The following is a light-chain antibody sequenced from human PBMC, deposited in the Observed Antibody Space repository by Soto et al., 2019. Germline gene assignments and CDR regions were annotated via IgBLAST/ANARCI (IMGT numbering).Light chain of an antibody. CDR2: DAS. J-gene: IGKJ1*01. Sequence: EIVLTQSPATLSLSPGERAILSCRASQSVSSYLAWYQQKPGQAPRLLIYDASNRATGIPARFSGSGSGTDFTLTISSLEPEDFAVYYCQQRSNWPKFGQGTKVEIK. CDR3: QQRSNWPK. CDR1: QSVSSY. V-gene: IGKV3-11*01.